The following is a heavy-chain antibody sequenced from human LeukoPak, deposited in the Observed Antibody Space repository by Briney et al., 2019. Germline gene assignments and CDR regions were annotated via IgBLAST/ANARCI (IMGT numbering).Heavy chain of an antibody. CDR2: ISAYNGNT. J-gene: IGHJ4*02. D-gene: IGHD3-10*01. CDR3: ARDIGAVLLWFGELGADSNFDY. V-gene: IGHV1-18*01. Sequence: ASVKVSCKASGYTFTSYGISWVRQAPGQGLEWMGWISAYNGNTNYAQKLQGRVTMTTDTSTSTAYMELRSLRSDDTAVYYCARDIGAVLLWFGELGADSNFDYWGQGTLVTVSS. CDR1: GYTFTSYG.